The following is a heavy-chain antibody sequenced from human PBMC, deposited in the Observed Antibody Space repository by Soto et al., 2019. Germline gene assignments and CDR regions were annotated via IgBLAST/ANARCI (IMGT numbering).Heavy chain of an antibody. J-gene: IGHJ5*02. Sequence: ASVKVSCKASGHTFTGNYMHCVRQAPGQGLEWMGIINPSGGSTSYAQKFQGRVTMTRDTSTSTVYMELSSLRSEDTAVYYCARDQLSNRGVFDPWGQGTLVTVSS. D-gene: IGHD2-2*01. CDR1: GHTFTGNY. CDR2: INPSGGST. V-gene: IGHV1-46*01. CDR3: ARDQLSNRGVFDP.